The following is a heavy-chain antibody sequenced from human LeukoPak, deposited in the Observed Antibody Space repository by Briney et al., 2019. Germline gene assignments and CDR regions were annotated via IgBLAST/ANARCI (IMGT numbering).Heavy chain of an antibody. CDR3: ARDGKNYYGMDV. V-gene: IGHV3-74*01. D-gene: IGHD1-1*01. CDR2: INNDGSST. J-gene: IGHJ6*02. Sequence: GGSLRLSCAASGFTFSSHWMHWVRQAPGKGLVWVSRINNDGSSTSYADPVKGRFTISRDNAKNTLYVQMNSLRAEDTAVYYCARDGKNYYGMDVWGQGTTVTVSS. CDR1: GFTFSSHW.